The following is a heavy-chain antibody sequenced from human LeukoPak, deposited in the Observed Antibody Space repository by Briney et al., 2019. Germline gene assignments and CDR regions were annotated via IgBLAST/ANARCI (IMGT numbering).Heavy chain of an antibody. CDR2: INPNSGGT. CDR1: GYTFTGYY. CDR3: ARPEPDCSSTSCYMDV. D-gene: IGHD2-2*01. V-gene: IGHV1-2*02. J-gene: IGHJ6*02. Sequence: GASVKVSCKASGYTFTGYYMHWVRQAPGQGLEWMGWINPNSGGTNYAQKFQGRVTMTRDTSISTAYMELSRLRSDDTAVYYCARPEPDCSSTSCYMDVWGHGTTVTVSS.